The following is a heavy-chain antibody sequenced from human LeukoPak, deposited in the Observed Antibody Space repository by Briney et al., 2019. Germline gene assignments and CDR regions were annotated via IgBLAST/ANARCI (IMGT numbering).Heavy chain of an antibody. CDR3: ARDSTGGYPDY. J-gene: IGHJ4*02. D-gene: IGHD7-27*01. V-gene: IGHV1-2*02. Sequence: GASVKVSCKASGYTFTSYYMHCVRQAPGQGLEYMGWISPNSGGTNYAQMFQGRVTMTSDTSINTAFMELRSLRSDDTAVFYCARDSTGGYPDYWGQGTLVTVSA. CDR1: GYTFTSYY. CDR2: ISPNSGGT.